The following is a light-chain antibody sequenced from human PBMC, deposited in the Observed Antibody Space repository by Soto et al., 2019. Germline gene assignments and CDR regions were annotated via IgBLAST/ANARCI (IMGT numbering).Light chain of an antibody. Sequence: QSALTQPASVSGSPGHSITTSSPGTRIDIGGYNFVSWYQQHPGKAPKLMIYEVSNRPSGVYNRFSGSKSGNTASLTISGLQAEDEAYYYCSSFTSSSTGVFGGGTKLTVL. J-gene: IGLJ3*02. V-gene: IGLV2-14*01. CDR1: RIDIGGYNF. CDR3: SSFTSSSTGV. CDR2: EVS.